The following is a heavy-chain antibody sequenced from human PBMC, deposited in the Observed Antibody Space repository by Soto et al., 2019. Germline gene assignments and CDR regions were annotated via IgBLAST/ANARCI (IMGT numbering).Heavy chain of an antibody. V-gene: IGHV1-46*01. CDR3: ARDVGGRTIRNHVWGRNWCDP. D-gene: IGHD3-16*01. J-gene: IGHJ5*02. CDR1: GYTFTTYY. CDR2: INPSDSST. Sequence: QVQLVQSGAEVKKPGASVKVSCKASGYTFTTYYIHWVRQAPGQGLEWLGMINPSDSSTKFAQKFQGSLTMTRDTSTSTVYMDLSSLRSEATAVYYCARDVGGRTIRNHVWGRNWCDPWGQGSLVTVSS.